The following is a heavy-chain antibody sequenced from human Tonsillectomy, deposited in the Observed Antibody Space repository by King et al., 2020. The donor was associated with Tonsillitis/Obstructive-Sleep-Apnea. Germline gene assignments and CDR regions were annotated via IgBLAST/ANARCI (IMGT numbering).Heavy chain of an antibody. V-gene: IGHV3-21*01. J-gene: IGHJ3*02. CDR3: ARDGIFGVDAFDI. CDR2: ISSSSSYI. Sequence: VQLVESGGGLVKPGGSLRLSCAASGFTFSTYSMNWVRQAPGKGLEWVSCISSSSSYIYYADSVKGRFTISRDNAENSLYLQMNGPRAEDTAVYYCARDGIFGVDAFDIWGQGTMVTVSS. CDR1: GFTFSTYS. D-gene: IGHD3-3*02.